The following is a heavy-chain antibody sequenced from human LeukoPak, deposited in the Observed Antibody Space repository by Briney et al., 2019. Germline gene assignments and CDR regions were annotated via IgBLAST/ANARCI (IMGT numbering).Heavy chain of an antibody. D-gene: IGHD2-2*02. CDR1: GGSISSGGYY. J-gene: IGHJ6*02. CDR3: ARGLSIVVVPAAISHGMDV. CDR2: INHSGST. Sequence: SETLSLTCTVSGGSISSGGYYWSWIRQPPGKGLEWIGEINHSGSTNYNPSLKSRVTISVDTSKNQFSLKLSSVTAADTAVYYCARGLSIVVVPAAISHGMDVWGQGTTVTVSS. V-gene: IGHV4-61*08.